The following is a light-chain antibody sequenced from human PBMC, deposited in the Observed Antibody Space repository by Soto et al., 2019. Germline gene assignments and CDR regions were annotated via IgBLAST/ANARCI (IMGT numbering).Light chain of an antibody. Sequence: QSALTQPASVSGSPGQSITISCTGTSSDVGSYNYVSWYQQHPGKAPKLMIYEVSNRPSGVSDRFSGSKSGNTASLTISGLQAEDEADYYCSSYAGINIYVFGGGTKLTVL. J-gene: IGLJ1*01. V-gene: IGLV2-14*01. CDR3: SSYAGINIYV. CDR2: EVS. CDR1: SSDVGSYNY.